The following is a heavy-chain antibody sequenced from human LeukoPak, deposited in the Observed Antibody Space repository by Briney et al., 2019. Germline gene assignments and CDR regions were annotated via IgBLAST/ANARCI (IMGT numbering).Heavy chain of an antibody. CDR2: INHSGST. CDR3: ARFRTMIVQGFDY. Sequence: PSETLSLTCAVYGGSFSGYYWSWIRQPPGKGLEWIGEINHSGSTNYNPSLKSRVTISVDTSKNQFSLKLSSVTAADTAVYYCARFRTMIVQGFDYWGQGTLVTVSS. J-gene: IGHJ4*02. V-gene: IGHV4-34*01. D-gene: IGHD3-22*01. CDR1: GGSFSGYY.